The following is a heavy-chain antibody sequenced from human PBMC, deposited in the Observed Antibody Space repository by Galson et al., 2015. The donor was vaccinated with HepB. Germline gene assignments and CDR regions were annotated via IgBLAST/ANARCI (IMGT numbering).Heavy chain of an antibody. CDR3: AQFNWAQDWYFDL. CDR2: IYWDDNK. J-gene: IGHJ2*01. CDR1: GFPFTTRGAG. Sequence: PALVKPTQTLTLTCTFSGFPFTTRGAGVAWIRQPPGKALEWLALIYWDDNKRYSPSLKSRLTITKDTSKNQVVLTVANMDPVDTATYYCAQFNWAQDWYFDLWGRGTLVTVSS. D-gene: IGHD7-27*01. V-gene: IGHV2-5*02.